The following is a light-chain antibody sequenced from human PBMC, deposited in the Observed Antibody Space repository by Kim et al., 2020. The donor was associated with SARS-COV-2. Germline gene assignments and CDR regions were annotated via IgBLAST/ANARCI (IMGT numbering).Light chain of an antibody. CDR2: GAS. CDR3: QQVAIWPPA. CDR1: RSN. Sequence: RSNLDLSQQRPGQSPRPLISGASTMATGFPGRVSGSGSGTDFTLIISSQHSEDFAVFHSQQVAIWPPAFGQGTKVDIK. J-gene: IGKJ1*01. V-gene: IGKV3D-15*01.